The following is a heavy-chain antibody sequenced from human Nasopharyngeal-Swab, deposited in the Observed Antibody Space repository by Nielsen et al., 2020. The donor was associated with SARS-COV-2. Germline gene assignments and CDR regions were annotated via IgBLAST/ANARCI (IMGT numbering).Heavy chain of an antibody. V-gene: IGHV1-3*01. CDR2: INAGNGNT. Sequence: ASVKVSCKASGYTFTSYAMHWVRQAPGQRLEWMGWINAGNGNTKYSQKFQGRVTITRDTSASTAYMELSSLRSEDTAVYYCVRGVVAVAGPDFDYWGQGTLVTVSS. CDR1: GYTFTSYA. CDR3: VRGVVAVAGPDFDY. D-gene: IGHD6-19*01. J-gene: IGHJ4*02.